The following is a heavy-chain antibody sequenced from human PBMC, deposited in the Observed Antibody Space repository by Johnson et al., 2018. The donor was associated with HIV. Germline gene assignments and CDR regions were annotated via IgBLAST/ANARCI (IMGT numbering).Heavy chain of an antibody. V-gene: IGHV3-30*03. CDR2: VSDHGRTT. CDR3: ARDSRYNNYGGGSVGAFDI. J-gene: IGHJ3*02. CDR1: GFTFSSFG. Sequence: QMQLVESGGGVVQPGRSLRLSCAASGFTFSSFGMHWVRQAPGKGLEWVAVVSDHGRTTYFADSVKGRFTISRDNSKNTLYLQMNSLRTEDTAVYYCARDSRYNNYGGGSVGAFDIWGQGTTVTVSS. D-gene: IGHD4-11*01.